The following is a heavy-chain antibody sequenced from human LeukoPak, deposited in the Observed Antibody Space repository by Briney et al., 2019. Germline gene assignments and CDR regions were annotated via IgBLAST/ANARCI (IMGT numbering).Heavy chain of an antibody. D-gene: IGHD3-22*01. CDR2: IYPGDSDT. CDR1: GYSFTSYW. J-gene: IGHJ3*02. V-gene: IGHV5-51*01. CDR3: AIPWGGSYYDSSGPNDAFDI. Sequence: GESLKISCKGSGYSFTSYWIGWVRQMPGKGLEWMGIIYPGDSDTRYSPSFQGQVTISADKSISTAYLQWSSLKASDTAMYYCAIPWGGSYYDSSGPNDAFDIWGQGTMVTVSS.